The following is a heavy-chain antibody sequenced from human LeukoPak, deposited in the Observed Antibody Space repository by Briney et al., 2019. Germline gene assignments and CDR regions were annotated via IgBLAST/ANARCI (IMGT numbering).Heavy chain of an antibody. CDR3: AKGATNRVKWLVTEPQGPGY. V-gene: IGHV3-30*02. CDR1: GFTFSSYG. Sequence: GGSLRLSCAASGFTFSSYGMHWVRQAPGKGLEWVAFIRYDGSNKYYADSVKGRFTISRDNSKNTLYLQMNSLRAEDTAVYYCAKGATNRVKWLVTEPQGPGYWGQGTLVTVSS. CDR2: IRYDGSNK. J-gene: IGHJ4*02. D-gene: IGHD6-19*01.